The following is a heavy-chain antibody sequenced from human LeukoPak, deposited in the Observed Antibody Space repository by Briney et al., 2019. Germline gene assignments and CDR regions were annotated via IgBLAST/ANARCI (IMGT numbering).Heavy chain of an antibody. D-gene: IGHD3-22*01. CDR2: IHPSGML. J-gene: IGHJ4*02. Sequence: PSETLSLTCTVSGASFSSGDQYWNWIRQSPGKGLEWIGSIHPSGMLYNNPSLESRVTISIDTSKNQFSLNLNSETAADTAVYFCSRGLDSRKLGYWGQGTLVTVSS. V-gene: IGHV4-31*03. CDR3: SRGLDSRKLGY. CDR1: GASFSSGDQY.